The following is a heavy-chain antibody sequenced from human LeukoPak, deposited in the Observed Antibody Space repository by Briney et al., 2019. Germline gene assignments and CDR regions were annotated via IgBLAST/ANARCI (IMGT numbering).Heavy chain of an antibody. CDR1: GGSISSSSYY. Sequence: SETLSLTCSVSGGSISSSSYYWGWIRQPPGKGLEWIGTIYYSGTTYYNPSLKSRVTIFVDTSKKQFSLKLSSVTAADTAVYYCTTISGSYPSHFDYWGQGTLVTVSS. D-gene: IGHD1-26*01. CDR2: IYYSGTT. J-gene: IGHJ4*02. CDR3: TTISGSYPSHFDY. V-gene: IGHV4-39*01.